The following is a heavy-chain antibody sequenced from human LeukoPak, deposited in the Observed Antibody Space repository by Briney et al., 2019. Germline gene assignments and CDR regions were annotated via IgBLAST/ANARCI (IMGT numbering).Heavy chain of an antibody. CDR3: ARGRKKALAGTRSPQYFQH. J-gene: IGHJ1*01. V-gene: IGHV3-48*01. Sequence: GGSLRLSCAASGFTFSSYSMNWVRQAPGKGLEWDSYISSSSSTIYYADSVKGRFTISRDNSKNTLYLQMNSLRPEDTAVYYCARGRKKALAGTRSPQYFQHWGQGTLVTVSS. CDR2: ISSSSSTI. CDR1: GFTFSSYS. D-gene: IGHD6-19*01.